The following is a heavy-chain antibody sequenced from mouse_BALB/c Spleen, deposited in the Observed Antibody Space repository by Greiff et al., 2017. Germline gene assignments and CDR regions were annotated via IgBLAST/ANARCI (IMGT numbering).Heavy chain of an antibody. V-gene: IGHV5-6-3*01. CDR1: GFTFSSYG. J-gene: IGHJ4*01. CDR3: ARGGNDYDGAMDY. CDR2: INSNGGST. Sequence: DVMLVESGGGLVQPGGSLKLSCAASGFTFSSYGLSWVRPTPDKRLELVATINSNGGSTYYPDSVKGRFTISRDNAKNTLYLQMSSLKSEDAAMYYCARGGNDYDGAMDYWGQGTSVTVSA. D-gene: IGHD2-4*01.